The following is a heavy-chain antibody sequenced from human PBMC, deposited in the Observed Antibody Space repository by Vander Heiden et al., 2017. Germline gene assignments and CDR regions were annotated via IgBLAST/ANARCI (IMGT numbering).Heavy chain of an antibody. CDR1: GYTFTSHY. CDR3: ASDYGDYGGYYYYGMDV. CDR2: INPSGGST. J-gene: IGHJ6*02. Sequence: QVQLVQSGAEVKKPGAPVKVSCKASGYTFTSHYMHWVRQAPGQGLEWMGMINPSGGSTSYAQKFQGRVTMTRDTSTSTVYMELSSLRSEDTAVYYCASDYGDYGGYYYYGMDVWGQGTTVTVSS. V-gene: IGHV1-46*01. D-gene: IGHD4-17*01.